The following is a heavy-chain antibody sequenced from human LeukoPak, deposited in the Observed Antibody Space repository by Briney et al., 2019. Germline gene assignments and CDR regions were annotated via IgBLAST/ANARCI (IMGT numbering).Heavy chain of an antibody. CDR3: ARNSDYYDYSPQCV. V-gene: IGHV3-30*19. J-gene: IGHJ4*02. D-gene: IGHD3-22*01. Sequence: GGSLRLSCAASGFIFSSYGMHWVRQAPGKGLEWVALIGHDGADKYYADSVKGRFLISRDNSKNMLFLQMNSLIIEDTAVYYCARNSDYYDYSPQCVWGQGTLVTVS. CDR2: IGHDGADK. CDR1: GFIFSSYG.